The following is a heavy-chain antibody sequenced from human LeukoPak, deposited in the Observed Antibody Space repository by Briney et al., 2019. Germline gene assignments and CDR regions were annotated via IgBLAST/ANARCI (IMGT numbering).Heavy chain of an antibody. J-gene: IGHJ4*02. CDR3: ARGMRHNRPDRPITIFGVVVDC. CDR2: INHSGRT. CDR1: GGSLSGYN. D-gene: IGHD3-3*01. V-gene: IGHV4-34*01. Sequence: KPSETLSLTCAVYGGSLSGYNWFWIRQPPGKGLEWIGKINHSGRTNYNPSLKSRVTISIDKSENRFSLKLSSVTAADTAVYYCARGMRHNRPDRPITIFGVVVDCWGQGTLVTVSS.